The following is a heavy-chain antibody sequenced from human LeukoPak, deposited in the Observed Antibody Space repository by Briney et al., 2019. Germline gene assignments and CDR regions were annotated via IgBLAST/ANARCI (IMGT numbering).Heavy chain of an antibody. V-gene: IGHV4-4*07. CDR2: IYTSGGT. D-gene: IGHD3-3*01. CDR1: GGSISSYY. J-gene: IGHJ4*02. CDR3: AINSWNNYYYFDY. Sequence: PSETLSLTCTVSGGSISSYYWNWIRQPAGKGLEWIGRIYTSGGTNYNPSLKSRVTMSVDTSKNQFSLKLSSVTAADTAVYYCAINSWNNYYYFDYWGQGTLVTVSS.